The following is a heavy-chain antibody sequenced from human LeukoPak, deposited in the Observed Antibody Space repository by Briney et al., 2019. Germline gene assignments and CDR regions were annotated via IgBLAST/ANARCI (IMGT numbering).Heavy chain of an antibody. CDR1: GFTFSSYA. J-gene: IGHJ4*02. D-gene: IGHD3-10*01. CDR3: AKSAIVRGTTGTFDY. Sequence: GGSLRLSCAASGFTFSSYAMNWVRQAPGKGLEWVSGISGTGASTYFTDSVKGRFTISRDNSKNTLYLQMNSLRDEDTAVYYCAKSAIVRGTTGTFDYWGQGTLVTVSS. CDR2: ISGTGAST. V-gene: IGHV3-23*01.